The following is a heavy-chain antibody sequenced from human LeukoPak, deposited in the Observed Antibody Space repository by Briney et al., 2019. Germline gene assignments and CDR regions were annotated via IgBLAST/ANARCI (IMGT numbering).Heavy chain of an antibody. Sequence: GGSLRLSCAASGFTVSNNYMSWVRQAPGKGLEWVSVVYSDNTPFYADSVKGRFTISRDNSKNAVYLQMNSLRAEDTAVYYCGRGRSGQDYWGQGTLVTVSS. J-gene: IGHJ4*02. CDR1: GFTVSNNY. CDR3: GRGRSGQDY. V-gene: IGHV3-53*01. D-gene: IGHD6-19*01. CDR2: VYSDNTP.